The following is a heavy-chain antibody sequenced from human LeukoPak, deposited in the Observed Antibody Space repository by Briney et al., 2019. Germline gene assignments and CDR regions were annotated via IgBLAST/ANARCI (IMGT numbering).Heavy chain of an antibody. CDR1: GGSFSGYY. D-gene: IGHD2-2*01. J-gene: IGHJ5*02. CDR2: INDSGST. CDR3: AREPPAGCSSTSCYFSPANWFDP. Sequence: SETLSLTCAVSGGSFSGYYWSWIRQPPGKGLEWIGEINDSGSTNYNPSLKSRVTISVDTSKNQFSLKLSSVTPEDTAVYYCAREPPAGCSSTSCYFSPANWFDPWGQGTLVTVSS. V-gene: IGHV4-34*01.